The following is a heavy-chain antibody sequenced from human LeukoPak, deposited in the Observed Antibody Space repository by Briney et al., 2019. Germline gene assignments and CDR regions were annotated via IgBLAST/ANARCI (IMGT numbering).Heavy chain of an antibody. D-gene: IGHD3-10*02. CDR3: AELGITMIGGV. Sequence: GGSLRLSCAASGFSFSNYAMHWVRQAPGKGLEWVTLISHDGSNKYYADSVKGRFTISRDNSKNTLYLEVNSLRAEDTAVYYCAELGITMIGGVWGKGTTVTISS. J-gene: IGHJ6*04. V-gene: IGHV3-30*04. CDR1: GFSFSNYA. CDR2: ISHDGSNK.